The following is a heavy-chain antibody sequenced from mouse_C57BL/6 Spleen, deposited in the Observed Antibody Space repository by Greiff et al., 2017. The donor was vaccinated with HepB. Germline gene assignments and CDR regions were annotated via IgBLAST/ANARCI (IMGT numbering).Heavy chain of an antibody. D-gene: IGHD2-5*01. V-gene: IGHV5-6*02. Sequence: EVMLVESGGDLVKPGGSLKLSCAASGFTFSSYGMSWVRQTPDNRLEWVATISSGGSYTYYPDSVKGRFTISRDNAKNTLYLQMSSLKSEDTAMYYCARRDSNFPFAYWGQGTLVTVSA. J-gene: IGHJ3*01. CDR2: ISSGGSYT. CDR1: GFTFSSYG. CDR3: ARRDSNFPFAY.